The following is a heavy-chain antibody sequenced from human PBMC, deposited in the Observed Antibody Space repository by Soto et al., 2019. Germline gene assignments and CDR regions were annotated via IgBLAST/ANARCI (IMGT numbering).Heavy chain of an antibody. CDR3: ARSRVVIIHDYFDY. Sequence: QVQLVQSGAEVKKPGASVKVSCKASGYTFTSYAMHWVRQAPGQRLEWMGWINAGNGNTKYSQKFQGRVTITRDTSASTAYMELSSLRSEDTAVYYCARSRVVIIHDYFDYWGLGTLVTVSS. CDR1: GYTFTSYA. J-gene: IGHJ4*02. V-gene: IGHV1-3*01. CDR2: INAGNGNT. D-gene: IGHD3-3*01.